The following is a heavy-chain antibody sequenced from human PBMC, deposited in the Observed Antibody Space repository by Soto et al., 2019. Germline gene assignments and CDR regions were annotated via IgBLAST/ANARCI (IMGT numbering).Heavy chain of an antibody. Sequence: QVQLVQSGADVKKPGSSVKVSCKTSGGSFGSSAISWVRQAPAQGLEWMGEIIPVFDKANYVQNFQGRLTITADELTGTVFMELSSLRSEDTAVYFCARLRRDWGDAFDLWGLGTVVTVSS. D-gene: IGHD3-16*01. J-gene: IGHJ3*01. CDR3: ARLRRDWGDAFDL. CDR1: GGSFGSSA. CDR2: IIPVFDKA. V-gene: IGHV1-69*01.